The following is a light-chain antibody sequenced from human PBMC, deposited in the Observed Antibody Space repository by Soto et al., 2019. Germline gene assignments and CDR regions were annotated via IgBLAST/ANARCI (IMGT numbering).Light chain of an antibody. J-gene: IGKJ4*01. Sequence: ETVLTQSPGTLSLSPGERATLSCRASQSVTRSYVAWYQQKPGQAPRLLMYDASSRATGIPDRFSGSGSGTDFTLTISGLDPEDFAVYYCQQYGSSPLTFGGGTKVDIK. CDR1: QSVTRSY. V-gene: IGKV3-20*01. CDR2: DAS. CDR3: QQYGSSPLT.